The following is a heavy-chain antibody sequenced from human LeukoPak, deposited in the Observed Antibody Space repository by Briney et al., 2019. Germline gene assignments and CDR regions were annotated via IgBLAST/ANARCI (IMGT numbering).Heavy chain of an antibody. V-gene: IGHV3-15*07. D-gene: IGHD3-22*01. CDR2: IRSNSDGGTI. CDR3: ATDFYDST. J-gene: IGHJ5*02. CDR1: GFTFSSYS. Sequence: GGSLRLSCADSGFTFSSYSMNWVRQAPGKGLEWVGRIRSNSDGGTIDYAAPVKGRFTLSRDDSKTTLYLQMNSLQTEDTAVYYCATDFYDSTWGQGTLVTVSS.